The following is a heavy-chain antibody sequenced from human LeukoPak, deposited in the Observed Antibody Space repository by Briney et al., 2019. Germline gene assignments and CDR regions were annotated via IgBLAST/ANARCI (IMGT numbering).Heavy chain of an antibody. CDR2: IKQDGSEK. Sequence: GGSLGLSCAASGFTFSSYWMSWVRQAPGKGLEWVANIKQDGSEKYYVDSVKGRFTISRDNAKNSLYLQMNSLRAEDTAVYYCARRGLYSYGYYFDYWGQGTLVTVSS. CDR1: GFTFSSYW. J-gene: IGHJ4*02. D-gene: IGHD5-18*01. CDR3: ARRGLYSYGYYFDY. V-gene: IGHV3-7*01.